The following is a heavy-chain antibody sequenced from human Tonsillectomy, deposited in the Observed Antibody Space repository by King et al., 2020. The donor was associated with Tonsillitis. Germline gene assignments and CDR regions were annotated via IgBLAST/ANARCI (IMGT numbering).Heavy chain of an antibody. V-gene: IGHV3-43*01. Sequence: VQLVESGGVVVQPGGSLRLSCAASGFTFDDYTMHWVRQAPGKGLEWVSLISWDGGSTYYADSVKGRFTISRDNSKNSLYLQMNSLRTEDTALYYCAKARGVGEWELLGFDYGGQGTLVTVSS. CDR1: GFTFDDYT. CDR2: ISWDGGST. CDR3: AKARGVGEWELLGFDY. J-gene: IGHJ4*02. D-gene: IGHD1-26*01.